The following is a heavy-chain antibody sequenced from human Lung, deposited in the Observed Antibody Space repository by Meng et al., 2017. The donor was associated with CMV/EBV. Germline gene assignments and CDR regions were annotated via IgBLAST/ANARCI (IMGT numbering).Heavy chain of an antibody. CDR1: GGSISSYY. D-gene: IGHD2-15*01. Sequence: GSLRLXXTVSGGSISSYYWSWIRQPPGKGLEWIGYIYYSGSTNYNPSLKSRVTISVDTSKNQFSLKLSSVTAADTAVYYCARVGWDYYYYGMDVWGQGTTVTVSS. J-gene: IGHJ6*02. CDR2: IYYSGST. V-gene: IGHV4-59*01. CDR3: ARVGWDYYYYGMDV.